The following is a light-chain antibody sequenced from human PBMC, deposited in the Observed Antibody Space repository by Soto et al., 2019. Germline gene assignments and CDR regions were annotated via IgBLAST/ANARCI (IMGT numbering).Light chain of an antibody. Sequence: QSVLTQPASVSGSPGQSITISCTGTSSDVGGYNYVSWYQQHPVKAPKLMIYDVTNRSSGVSDRFSGSKSGNTASLTIYGLQAEDEADYYCSSYTSSSTPYVFGTGTKVTVL. CDR1: SSDVGGYNY. CDR2: DVT. CDR3: SSYTSSSTPYV. J-gene: IGLJ1*01. V-gene: IGLV2-14*01.